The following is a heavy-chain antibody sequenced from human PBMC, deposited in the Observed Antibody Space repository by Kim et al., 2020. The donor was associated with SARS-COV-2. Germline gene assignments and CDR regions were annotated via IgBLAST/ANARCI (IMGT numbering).Heavy chain of an antibody. D-gene: IGHD6-13*01. CDR1: GGSFSGYY. CDR3: ASGRIAAAGTSWFDP. Sequence: SETLSLTCAVYGGSFSGYYWSWIRQPPGKGLEWIGEINHSGSTNYNPSLKSRVTISVDTSKNQFSLKLSSVTAADTAVYYCASGRIAAAGTSWFDPWGQGTLVTVSS. V-gene: IGHV4-34*01. CDR2: INHSGST. J-gene: IGHJ5*02.